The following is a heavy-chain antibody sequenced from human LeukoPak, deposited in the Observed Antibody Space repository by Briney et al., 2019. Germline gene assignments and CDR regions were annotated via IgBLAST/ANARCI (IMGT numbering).Heavy chain of an antibody. Sequence: ASVKVSCKASGYTFTSYGISWVRQAPGQGLEWMGWISAYNGNTNYAQKLQGRVTMTTDTSTSTAYMELRSLRSDDTAVYYCARAAPDCGSTSCYKTYYYYYMDVWGKGTTVTVSS. CDR1: GYTFTSYG. J-gene: IGHJ6*03. V-gene: IGHV1-18*01. CDR3: ARAAPDCGSTSCYKTYYYYYMDV. CDR2: ISAYNGNT. D-gene: IGHD2-2*02.